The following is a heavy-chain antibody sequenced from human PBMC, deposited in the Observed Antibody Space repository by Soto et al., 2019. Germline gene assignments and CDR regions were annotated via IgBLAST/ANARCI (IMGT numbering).Heavy chain of an antibody. CDR1: GYTFTGYY. D-gene: IGHD1-26*01. CDR3: ASGRVGAPEN. CDR2: IIPIFGTA. V-gene: IGHV1-69*13. J-gene: IGHJ4*02. Sequence: ASVKVSCKASGYTFTGYYMHWVRQAPGQGLEWMGGIIPIFGTANYAQKFQGRVTITADESTSTAYMELSSLRSEDTAVYYCASGRVGAPENWGQGTLVTVSS.